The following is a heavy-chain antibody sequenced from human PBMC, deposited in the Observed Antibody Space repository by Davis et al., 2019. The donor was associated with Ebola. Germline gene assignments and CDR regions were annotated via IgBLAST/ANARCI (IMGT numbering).Heavy chain of an antibody. CDR1: GFTFSGPA. V-gene: IGHV3-73*01. CDR3: TATRGNFDY. CDR2: IRSKANSYAT. Sequence: PGGSLRLSCAASGFTFSGPAMHWVRQASGKGLEWVGRIRSKANSYATAYAASVKGRFTISRDDSKNTAYLQMNSLKTEDTAVYYCTATRGNFDYWGQGTLVTVSS. D-gene: IGHD3-16*01. J-gene: IGHJ4*02.